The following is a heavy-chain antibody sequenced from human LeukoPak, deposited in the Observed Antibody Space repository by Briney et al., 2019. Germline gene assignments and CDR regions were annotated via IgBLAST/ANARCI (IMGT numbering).Heavy chain of an antibody. CDR2: IYYSGST. CDR3: ANTKQWLVHLFDS. D-gene: IGHD6-19*01. J-gene: IGHJ4*02. V-gene: IGHV4-39*01. Sequence: SETLSLTCTVSGGSISSSSYYWGWIRQPPGKGLEWIGSIYYSGSTYYNPSLKSRVTISVDTSKNQFSLKLSSVTAADTAVYFCANTKQWLVHLFDSWGQGTLVTVSS. CDR1: GGSISSSSYY.